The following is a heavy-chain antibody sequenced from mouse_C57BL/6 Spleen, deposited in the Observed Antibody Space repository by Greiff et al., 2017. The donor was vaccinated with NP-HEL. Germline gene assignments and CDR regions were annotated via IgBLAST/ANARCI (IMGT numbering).Heavy chain of an antibody. J-gene: IGHJ4*01. Sequence: EVQLQQSGPGLVKPSPSLSLSCSVTGYSITSGYYWNWIRQFPGNKLEWMGYISYDGSNNYNPSLKNRISITRDTSKNQFFLKLNSVTTEDTATYYCARRGSIGGYYYARDYWGQGTSVTVSS. CDR1: GYSITSGYY. V-gene: IGHV3-6*01. CDR3: ARRGSIGGYYYARDY. D-gene: IGHD2-10*02. CDR2: ISYDGSN.